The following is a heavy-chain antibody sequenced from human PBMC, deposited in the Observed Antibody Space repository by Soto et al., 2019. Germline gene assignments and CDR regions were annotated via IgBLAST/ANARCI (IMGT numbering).Heavy chain of an antibody. J-gene: IGHJ4*02. CDR3: AREQGSSLSAYFDY. CDR1: GFTFSAYG. CDR2: IWYDGSDK. V-gene: IGHV3-33*01. Sequence: GGSLRLSCAASGFTFSAYGIHGVRQAPGKGLEWVAVIWYDGSDKYYADSVKGRFTISRDNSKNTLFLHMNSLRAEDTAMYYCAREQGSSLSAYFDYWGQGTQVTGSS.